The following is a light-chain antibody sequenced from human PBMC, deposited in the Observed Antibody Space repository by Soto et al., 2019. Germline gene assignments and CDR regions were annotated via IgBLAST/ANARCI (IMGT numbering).Light chain of an antibody. V-gene: IGKV3D-15*01. Sequence: EIVMTQSPATLSVSPGETVTLSCRASQSVNGNLAWYQQKPGQAPRLLIYHASTRATGIPARFSGSGSGTEFTLTISSLQSEDFAIFYCQQFNNWPPITFGGGTKVDIK. CDR3: QQFNNWPPIT. J-gene: IGKJ4*01. CDR2: HAS. CDR1: QSVNGN.